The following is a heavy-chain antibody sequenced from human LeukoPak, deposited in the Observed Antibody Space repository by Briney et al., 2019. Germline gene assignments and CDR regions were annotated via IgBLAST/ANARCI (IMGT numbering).Heavy chain of an antibody. CDR3: ARGGLGYSYGYFYYYYYYMDV. D-gene: IGHD5-18*01. CDR2: INPSGGST. CDR1: GYTFTSYY. Sequence: ASVKVSCKASGYTFTSYYMHWVRQAPGQGLEWMGIINPSGGSTSYAQKFQGRVTMTRDMSTSTDYMELSSLRSEDTAVYYCARGGLGYSYGYFYYYYYYMDVWGKGTTVTVSS. J-gene: IGHJ6*03. V-gene: IGHV1-46*01.